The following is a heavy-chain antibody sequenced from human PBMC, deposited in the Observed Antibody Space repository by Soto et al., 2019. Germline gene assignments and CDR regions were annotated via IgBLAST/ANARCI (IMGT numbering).Heavy chain of an antibody. V-gene: IGHV4-30-4*01. J-gene: IGHJ3*02. D-gene: IGHD5-18*01. CDR3: ARDRRGYSYGGFFPDAFDI. CDR1: GGSISSGDYY. Sequence: SETLSLTCTVSGGSISSGDYYWSWIRQPPWKGLEWIGYIYYSGSTYYNPSLKSRVTISVDTSKNQFSLKLSSVTAADTAVHYRARDRRGYSYGGFFPDAFDIWGQGXMVTV. CDR2: IYYSGST.